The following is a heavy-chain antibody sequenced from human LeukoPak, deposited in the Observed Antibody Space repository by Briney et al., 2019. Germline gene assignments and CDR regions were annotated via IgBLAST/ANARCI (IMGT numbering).Heavy chain of an antibody. V-gene: IGHV1-2*02. CDR1: GYTFTGHS. D-gene: IGHD6-13*01. CDR3: ARTLYIPAVPGGFDH. J-gene: IGHJ4*02. Sequence: EASVKVSCKASGYTFTGHSLHWVRQTPGQGLEWMGWINPNNGSTNYAQCVKGRVTITRDTSINTVYMQLNRLRADDTALYYCARTLYIPAVPGGFDHWGQGSRVTVSS. CDR2: INPNNGST.